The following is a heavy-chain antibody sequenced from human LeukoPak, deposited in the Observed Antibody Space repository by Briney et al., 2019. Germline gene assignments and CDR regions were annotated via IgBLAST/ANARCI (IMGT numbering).Heavy chain of an antibody. CDR2: ISAYNGNT. CDR3: ARDARIVVVPAENWFDP. V-gene: IGHV1-18*01. CDR1: GYTFTSYG. D-gene: IGHD2-2*01. Sequence: GASVKVSCKASGYTFTSYGISWVRQAPGQGLEWMGWISAYNGNTNYAQKLQGRVTMTTDTSTSTAYMELRSLRSDDTAVYYCARDARIVVVPAENWFDPWGQGTLVTVSS. J-gene: IGHJ5*02.